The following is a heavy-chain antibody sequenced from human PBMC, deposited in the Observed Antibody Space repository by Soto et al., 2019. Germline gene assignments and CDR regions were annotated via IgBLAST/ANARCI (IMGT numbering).Heavy chain of an antibody. CDR1: GYTFTSYG. CDR2: INAYNGNT. V-gene: IGHV1-18*01. Sequence: VSVKVSCKASGYTFTSYGIIWVRQAPGQGLEWMGWINAYNGNTKYAQKLQGRVTMTTDTSTSTAYIELRSLRSDDTAVYYCARASGSSYWFDPWGQGTLVTVSS. CDR3: ARASGSSYWFDP. D-gene: IGHD1-26*01. J-gene: IGHJ5*02.